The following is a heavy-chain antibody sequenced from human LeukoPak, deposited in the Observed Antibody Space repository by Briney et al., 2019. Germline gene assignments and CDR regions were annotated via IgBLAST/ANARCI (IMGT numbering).Heavy chain of an antibody. J-gene: IGHJ6*03. D-gene: IGHD1-26*01. CDR2: ISAYNGNT. Sequence: ASVKVSCKASGYTFTSYGISWVRQAPGQGLEWMGWISAYNGNTNYAQKLQGRVTMTTDASTSTAYMELRSLRSDDTAVYYCARDPGADPGGADYYYYYMDVWGKGTTVTVSS. CDR3: ARDPGADPGGADYYYYYMDV. V-gene: IGHV1-18*01. CDR1: GYTFTSYG.